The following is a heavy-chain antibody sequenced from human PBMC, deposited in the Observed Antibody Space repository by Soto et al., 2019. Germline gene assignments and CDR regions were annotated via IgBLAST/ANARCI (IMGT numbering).Heavy chain of an antibody. CDR3: GRGSAF. V-gene: IGHV3-23*01. Sequence: GGSLRLSCVASGFAFSDYAMNWVRQSPGRGLEWVSGVGPGGDDTYYADSVRGRFTVSSDNAKNTLYLEMRTLTVADTATYFCGRGSAFGGQGTLVPVSS. CDR1: GFAFSDYA. J-gene: IGHJ4*02. CDR2: VGPGGDDT. D-gene: IGHD2-15*01.